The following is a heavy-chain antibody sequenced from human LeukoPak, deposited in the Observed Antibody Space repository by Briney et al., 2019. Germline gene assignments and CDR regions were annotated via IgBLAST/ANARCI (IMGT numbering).Heavy chain of an antibody. CDR3: VKGKGIAVTSLDY. Sequence: GGSLRLSCSAAGFIFSNYAMHWVRQAPGKGLEYVSAISSNGGSTYYTDSVKGRFTISRDNSKNTLYLQMSSLRAEDTAVYYCVKGKGIAVTSLDYWGQGTLVTVSS. CDR1: GFIFSNYA. V-gene: IGHV3-64D*06. CDR2: ISSNGGST. D-gene: IGHD6-19*01. J-gene: IGHJ4*02.